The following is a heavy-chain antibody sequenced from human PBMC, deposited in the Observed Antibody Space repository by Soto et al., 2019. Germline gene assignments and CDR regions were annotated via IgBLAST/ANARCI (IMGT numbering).Heavy chain of an antibody. CDR1: GGTFSSYA. CDR2: IIPIFGTA. CDR3: ATGLHDSSGYYHNWFDP. D-gene: IGHD3-22*01. Sequence: GASVKVSCKASGGTFSSYAISWVRQAPGQGLEWMGGIIPIFGTANYAQKFQGRVTITADESTSTAYMELSSLRSEDTAVYYCATGLHDSSGYYHNWFDPWGQGTLVTVS. V-gene: IGHV1-69*13. J-gene: IGHJ5*02.